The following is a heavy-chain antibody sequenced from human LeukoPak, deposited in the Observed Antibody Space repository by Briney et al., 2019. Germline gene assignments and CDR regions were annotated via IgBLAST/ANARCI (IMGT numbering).Heavy chain of an antibody. J-gene: IGHJ4*02. CDR2: ISGSGGST. CDR1: GFTFSSYA. CDR3: AKKEIAEAFDY. V-gene: IGHV3-23*01. Sequence: GGSLRLCCAASGFTFSSYAMSWVRQAPGKGLEWVSGISGSGGSTYYADSVKGRFTISRDNSKSTLFLQMNSLRAEDTAVYYCAKKEIAEAFDYWGQGTLVTVSS. D-gene: IGHD6-13*01.